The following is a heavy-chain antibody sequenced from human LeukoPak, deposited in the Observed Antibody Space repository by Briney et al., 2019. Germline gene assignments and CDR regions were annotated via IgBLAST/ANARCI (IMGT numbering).Heavy chain of an antibody. CDR1: GGSISSSNW. D-gene: IGHD3-9*01. CDR3: AREREVYDILTGNYYGMDV. Sequence: PSGTLSLTCAVSGGSISSSNWWSWVRQPPGKGLEWIGEIYHSGSTNYNPSLKSRVTISVDKSKNQFSLKLSSVTAADTAVYYCAREREVYDILTGNYYGMDVWGQGTTVTVSS. J-gene: IGHJ6*02. V-gene: IGHV4-4*02. CDR2: IYHSGST.